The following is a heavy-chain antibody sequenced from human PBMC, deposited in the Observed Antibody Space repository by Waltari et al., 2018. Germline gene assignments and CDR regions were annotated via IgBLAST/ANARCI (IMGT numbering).Heavy chain of an antibody. D-gene: IGHD6-13*01. Sequence: QVQLVQSGAEVKKPGASVKVSCKASGYTFTSHGISWVRQAPGQGLEWMGWISAYNGNTNYAQKLQGRVSMTTDTSTRTAYMELRSLKSDDTAVYYCARGIAAAGPLINIFKYWGQGTLVTVSS. V-gene: IGHV1-18*01. CDR3: ARGIAAAGPLINIFKY. J-gene: IGHJ4*02. CDR2: ISAYNGNT. CDR1: GYTFTSHG.